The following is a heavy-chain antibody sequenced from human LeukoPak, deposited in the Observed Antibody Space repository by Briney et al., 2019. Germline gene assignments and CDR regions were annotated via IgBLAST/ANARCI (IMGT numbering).Heavy chain of an antibody. Sequence: GGSLRLSCAASGFTFSSYAMSWVRQAPGKGLEWVSAISGSGGSTYYADSVKGRFTISRDNAKNSLYLQMNSLRAEDTAAYYCARDEVEFTFDYWGQGTLVTVSS. J-gene: IGHJ4*02. V-gene: IGHV3-23*01. CDR2: ISGSGGST. CDR1: GFTFSSYA. CDR3: ARDEVEFTFDY. D-gene: IGHD3-10*01.